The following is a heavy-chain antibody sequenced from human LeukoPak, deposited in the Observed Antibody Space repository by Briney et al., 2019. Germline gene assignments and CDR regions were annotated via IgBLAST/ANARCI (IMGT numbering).Heavy chain of an antibody. V-gene: IGHV4-4*07. D-gene: IGHD3-3*01. CDR1: GGSISSYY. CDR3: ARESNSLAIFGVVTNFDY. J-gene: IGHJ4*02. Sequence: SETLSLTCTVSGGSISSYYWSWIRQPAGKGLEWIGRIYTSGSTNYNPSLKGRVTISVDTSKNQVSLKLSSVTAADTAVYYCARESNSLAIFGVVTNFDYWGQGTLVTVSS. CDR2: IYTSGST.